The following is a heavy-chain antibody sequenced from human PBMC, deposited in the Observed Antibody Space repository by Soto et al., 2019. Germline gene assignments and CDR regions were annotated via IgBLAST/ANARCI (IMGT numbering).Heavy chain of an antibody. Sequence: PSETLSLTCTVSGGSISSYYWSWIRQPPGKGLEWIGYIYYSGSTNYNPSLKSRVTISVDTSKNQFSLKLSSVTAADTAVYYCARGSEGFLECSGIYYYMDVWGKGTTVTVSS. V-gene: IGHV4-59*01. CDR1: GGSISSYY. CDR3: ARGSEGFLECSGIYYYMDV. D-gene: IGHD3-3*01. J-gene: IGHJ6*03. CDR2: IYYSGST.